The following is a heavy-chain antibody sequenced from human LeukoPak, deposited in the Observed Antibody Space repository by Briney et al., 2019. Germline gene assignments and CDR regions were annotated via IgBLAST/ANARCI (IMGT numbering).Heavy chain of an antibody. CDR3: ARDPETTVTTSVDY. Sequence: ASVKVSCKASGYTFTCYAMNWVRQAPGQGLEWMGWINTNTGNPTYAQGFTGRFVFSLDTSVSTAYLQINSLKAEDTAVYYCARDPETTVTTSVDYWGQGTLVTVSS. V-gene: IGHV7-4-1*02. D-gene: IGHD4-17*01. CDR2: INTNTGNP. J-gene: IGHJ4*02. CDR1: GYTFTCYA.